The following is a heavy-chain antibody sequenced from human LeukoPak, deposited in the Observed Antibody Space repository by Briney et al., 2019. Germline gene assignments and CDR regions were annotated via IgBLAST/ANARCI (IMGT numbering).Heavy chain of an antibody. D-gene: IGHD3-22*01. V-gene: IGHV3-66*02. CDR1: GFTVSSNY. CDR3: ARVQLGYYDSSGYYYLDY. J-gene: IGHJ4*02. Sequence: RGSLRLSCAASGFTVSSNYMSWVRQAPGKGLEWVSVIYSGGSTYYADSVKGRFTISRDNSKNTLYLQMNSLRAEDTAVYYCARVQLGYYDSSGYYYLDYWGQGTLVTVSS. CDR2: IYSGGST.